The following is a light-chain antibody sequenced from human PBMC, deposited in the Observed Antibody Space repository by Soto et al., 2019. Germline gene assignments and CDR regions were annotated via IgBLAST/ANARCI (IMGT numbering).Light chain of an antibody. V-gene: IGLV2-14*01. CDR1: SSDVGGYNS. CDR3: SSFTSSNTWV. J-gene: IGLJ3*02. CDR2: EVR. Sequence: QSALTQPASVSGSPGQSITISCTGTSSDVGGYNSVCWHQQHPGKAPKLMIYEVRNRPSGVSDRFSASKSGNTASLIISGLQADDEADYYCSSFTSSNTWVFGGGTKLTVL.